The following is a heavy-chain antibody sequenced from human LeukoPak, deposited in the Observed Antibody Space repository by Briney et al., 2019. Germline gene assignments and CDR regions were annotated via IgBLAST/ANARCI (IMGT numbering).Heavy chain of an antibody. V-gene: IGHV3-53*04. J-gene: IGHJ4*02. Sequence: PGGSLTLSCAASGFTVSSNFMSWFRQAPAKGLECVSAIYSGGSTYYPDSVKGRFTISRHNSKNPLYLQMNSLRAEDTAVYYCARLYGTFLEWSPYFDYWGQGTLVTVSS. D-gene: IGHD3-3*02. CDR2: IYSGGST. CDR1: GFTVSSNF. CDR3: ARLYGTFLEWSPYFDY.